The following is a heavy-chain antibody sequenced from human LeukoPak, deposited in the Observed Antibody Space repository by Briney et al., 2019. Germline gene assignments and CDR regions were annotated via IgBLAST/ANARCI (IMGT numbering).Heavy chain of an antibody. V-gene: IGHV1-18*01. D-gene: IGHD1-20*01. CDR3: ARGMFWNTLQDNWNDLGPEDY. CDR1: GGTFSSYA. Sequence: ASVKVSCKASGGTFSSYAISWVRQAPGQGLEWMGWISAYNGNTNYAQKLQGRVTMTTDTSTSTAYMELRSLRSDDTAVYYCARGMFWNTLQDNWNDLGPEDYWGQGTLVTVSS. J-gene: IGHJ4*02. CDR2: ISAYNGNT.